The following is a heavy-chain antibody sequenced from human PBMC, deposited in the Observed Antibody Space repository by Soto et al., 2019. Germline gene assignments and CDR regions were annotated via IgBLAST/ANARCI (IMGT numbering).Heavy chain of an antibody. Sequence: EVQLVESGGGLVQPGGSLRLSCAASGFTVTSSYISWVRQAPGKRLEWVSTIYSSGSTYYADSVGGRFIISIDISDHTVDLQMNSLTVEDTAVYYCAREASGSGWWSQGSFESWGQGTLVTVSS. J-gene: IGHJ5*01. D-gene: IGHD6-19*01. CDR3: AREASGSGWWSQGSFES. CDR1: GFTVTSSY. CDR2: IYSSGST. V-gene: IGHV3-66*01.